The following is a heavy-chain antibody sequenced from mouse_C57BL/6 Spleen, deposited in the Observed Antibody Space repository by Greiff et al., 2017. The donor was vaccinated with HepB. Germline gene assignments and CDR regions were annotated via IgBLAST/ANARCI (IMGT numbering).Heavy chain of an antibody. D-gene: IGHD1-1*01. CDR1: GFNIKDDY. CDR3: TITTVVAPFDY. Sequence: DVKLQESGAELVRPGASVKLSCTASGFNIKDDYMHWVKQRPEQGLEWIGWIDPENGDTEYASKFQGKATITADTSSNTAYLQLSSLTSEDTAVYYCTITTVVAPFDYWGQGTTLTVSS. CDR2: IDPENGDT. J-gene: IGHJ2*01. V-gene: IGHV14-4*01.